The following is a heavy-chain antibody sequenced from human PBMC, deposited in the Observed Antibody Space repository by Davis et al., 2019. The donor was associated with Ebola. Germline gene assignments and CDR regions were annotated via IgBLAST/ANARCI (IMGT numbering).Heavy chain of an antibody. CDR1: GFTFSSYA. CDR2: ISSSSSYI. J-gene: IGHJ6*02. Sequence: GESLKISCAASGFTFSSYAMNWVRQAPGKGLEWVSSISSSSSYIYYADSVKGRFTISRNNAKNSLYLQMNSLRAEDTAVYYCAGAPYDFWSGFHRVWGQGATVTVSS. CDR3: AGAPYDFWSGFHRV. V-gene: IGHV3-21*01. D-gene: IGHD3-3*01.